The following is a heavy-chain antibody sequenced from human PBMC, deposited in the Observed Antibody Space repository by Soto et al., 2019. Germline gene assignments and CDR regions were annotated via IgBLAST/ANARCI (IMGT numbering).Heavy chain of an antibody. Sequence: EALSLTCTVSGGSVSSDSYYWNWIRQPPGEGLEWIGYISYSGSTNYNPSLKSRVTMSVDTSKHEFSLRLSSVTAADTAVYFCARDGLGSSGGKDAFDIWGQGAMVTVSS. V-gene: IGHV4-61*01. J-gene: IGHJ3*02. CDR3: ARDGLGSSGGKDAFDI. D-gene: IGHD6-19*01. CDR2: ISYSGST. CDR1: GGSVSSDSYY.